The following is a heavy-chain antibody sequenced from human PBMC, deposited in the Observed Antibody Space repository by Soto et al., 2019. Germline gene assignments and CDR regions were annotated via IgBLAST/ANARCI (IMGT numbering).Heavy chain of an antibody. CDR2: IIPIFGTA. CDR1: GGTFSSYA. Sequence: SVKVSCKASGGTFSSYAISWVRQAPGQGLEWMGGIIPIFGTANYAQKLQGRVTMTTDTSTSTAYMELRSLRSDDTAVYYCARESGSSSLPFDYWGQGTLVTVSS. V-gene: IGHV1-69*05. CDR3: ARESGSSSLPFDY. J-gene: IGHJ4*02. D-gene: IGHD6-6*01.